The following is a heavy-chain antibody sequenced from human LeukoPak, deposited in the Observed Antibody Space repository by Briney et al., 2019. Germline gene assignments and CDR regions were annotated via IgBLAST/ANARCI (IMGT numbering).Heavy chain of an antibody. J-gene: IGHJ4*02. Sequence: SETLSLTCTVSGGSISSYYWSWIRQPPGEGLEWIGYIYYSGSTNYNPSLKSRVTISVDTSKNQFSLKLSSVTAADTAVYYCARGRGSYYYDSSGYYDYWGQGTLVTVSS. CDR2: IYYSGST. D-gene: IGHD3-22*01. CDR3: ARGRGSYYYDSSGYYDY. V-gene: IGHV4-59*01. CDR1: GGSISSYY.